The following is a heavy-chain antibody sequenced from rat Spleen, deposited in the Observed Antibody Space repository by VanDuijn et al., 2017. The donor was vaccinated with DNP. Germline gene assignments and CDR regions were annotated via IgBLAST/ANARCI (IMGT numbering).Heavy chain of an antibody. CDR2: INTGSGGT. Sequence: QVQLQQFGAELAKPGSSVKISCKASAYTFTSYYISWIKQTTGQGLDYIGYINTGSGGTNYKEKFKGKATLTVDKSSSTSFMQLSILTPDDSAVYYCASAWVGVRGIWFAFWGQGSLVTVSS. J-gene: IGHJ3*01. V-gene: IGHV1-43*01. D-gene: IGHD4-3*01. CDR1: AYTFTSYY. CDR3: ASAWVGVRGIWFAF.